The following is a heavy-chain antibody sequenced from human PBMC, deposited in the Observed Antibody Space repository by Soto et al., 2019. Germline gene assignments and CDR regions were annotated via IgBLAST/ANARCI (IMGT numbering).Heavy chain of an antibody. D-gene: IGHD3-22*01. J-gene: IGHJ4*02. CDR1: GFSFSDYA. CDR2: ISRTGDST. V-gene: IGHV3-23*01. Sequence: PGGSLRLSCAASGFSFSDYAMSWVRQAPGKGLEWVSSISRTGDSTYYADSVKGRFTISRDNSKNTLFLQMNSLRADDTAVYYCARDGAYYYDSSGYKSTYYFDYWGQGTLVTVSS. CDR3: ARDGAYYYDSSGYKSTYYFDY.